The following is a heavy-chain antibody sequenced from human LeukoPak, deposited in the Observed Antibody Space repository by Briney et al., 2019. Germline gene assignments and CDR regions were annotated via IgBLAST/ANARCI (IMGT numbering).Heavy chain of an antibody. Sequence: GGSLRLSCAASGFTFRSYGMHWVRQAPGKGLEWVAVIWYDGSNKYYADSVEGRFSISRDNSKSTLYLQMNSLRVEDTAVYSCAREDGGMDVWGQGTMVTVSS. J-gene: IGHJ6*02. CDR1: GFTFRSYG. V-gene: IGHV3-33*01. CDR2: IWYDGSNK. CDR3: AREDGGMDV.